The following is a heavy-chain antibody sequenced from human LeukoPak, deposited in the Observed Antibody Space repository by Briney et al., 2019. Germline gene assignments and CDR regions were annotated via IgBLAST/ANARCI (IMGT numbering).Heavy chain of an antibody. CDR1: GYTFTSYD. CDR2: INPNSGGT. D-gene: IGHD2-2*01. CDR3: ARVVVPAAPSCDAFDI. V-gene: IGHV1-2*02. Sequence: ASVKVSCKASGYTFTSYDINWVRQAPGQGLEWMGWINPNSGGTNYAQKFQGRVTMTRDTSISTAYMELSRLRSDDTAVYYCARVVVPAAPSCDAFDIWGQGTMVTVSS. J-gene: IGHJ3*02.